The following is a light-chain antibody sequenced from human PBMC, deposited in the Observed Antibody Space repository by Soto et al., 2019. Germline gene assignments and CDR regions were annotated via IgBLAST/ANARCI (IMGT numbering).Light chain of an antibody. Sequence: QLVLTQPPSVSGAPGQRVTISCTGSTSNIGAGYAVHWYQQLPGTAPKLLIYANSDRPSGVPDRFSGSKSGTSASLAITGLQAEDEADYYCQSYDSSLSGYVVFGGGTKVTVL. J-gene: IGLJ2*01. CDR3: QSYDSSLSGYVV. CDR1: TSNIGAGYA. V-gene: IGLV1-40*01. CDR2: ANS.